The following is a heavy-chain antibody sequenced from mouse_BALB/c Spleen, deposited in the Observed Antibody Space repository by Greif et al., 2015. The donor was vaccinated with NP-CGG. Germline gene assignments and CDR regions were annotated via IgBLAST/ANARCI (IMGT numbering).Heavy chain of an antibody. CDR2: IDPETGGT. CDR3: TRWGLLLFAY. J-gene: IGHJ3*01. CDR1: GYTFTDYE. V-gene: IGHV1-15*01. Sequence: QVHVKQSGAELVRPGASVTLSCKASGYTFTDYEMHWVKQTPVHGLEWIGAIDPETGGTAYNQKFKGKATLTADKSSSTAYMERRSLTSEDAAVYYCTRWGLLLFAYWGQGTLVTVSA. D-gene: IGHD2-3*01.